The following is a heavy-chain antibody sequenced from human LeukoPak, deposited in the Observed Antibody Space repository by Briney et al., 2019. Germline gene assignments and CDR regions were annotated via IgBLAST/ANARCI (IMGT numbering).Heavy chain of an antibody. Sequence: SGPTLVNPTQTLTLTCTFSGFSLNTSGVGEGWIRQPPGQALEWLALIYWDDDKRYSPSLKSRLTITKDTSKNLVVLTMTNMDPVDTATYYCAHGTTSSPVDYWGQGTLFTVSS. D-gene: IGHD1-1*01. J-gene: IGHJ4*02. CDR2: IYWDDDK. V-gene: IGHV2-5*02. CDR1: GFSLNTSGVG. CDR3: AHGTTSSPVDY.